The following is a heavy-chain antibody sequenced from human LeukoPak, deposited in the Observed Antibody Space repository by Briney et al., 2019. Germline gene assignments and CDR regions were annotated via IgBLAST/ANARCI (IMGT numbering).Heavy chain of an antibody. D-gene: IGHD1-26*01. CDR1: GFTFSSYA. J-gene: IGHJ4*02. Sequence: GGSLRLSCAASGFTFSSYAMNWVRQAPGKGLEWVSTISGSGDSTYYADSVKGRFTISRDNSKNTLYLQMNSLRAEDTAVYYCARDLISGDYTFDYWGQGALVTVSS. CDR3: ARDLISGDYTFDY. V-gene: IGHV3-23*01. CDR2: ISGSGDST.